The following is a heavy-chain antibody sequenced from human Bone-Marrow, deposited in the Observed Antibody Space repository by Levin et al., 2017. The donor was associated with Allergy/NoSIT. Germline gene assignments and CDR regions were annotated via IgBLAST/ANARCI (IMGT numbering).Heavy chain of an antibody. D-gene: IGHD5-12*01. J-gene: IGHJ5*02. Sequence: GASVKVSCAASGFTFSTYRMNWVRQAPGKGLDWVSSITSSGSYIYYADSVKGRFTISRDNAKNSLYLQMNSLRVADTAVYYCARGLEYSGLPWGQGTLVTVSS. CDR1: GFTFSTYR. V-gene: IGHV3-21*01. CDR2: ITSSGSYI. CDR3: ARGLEYSGLP.